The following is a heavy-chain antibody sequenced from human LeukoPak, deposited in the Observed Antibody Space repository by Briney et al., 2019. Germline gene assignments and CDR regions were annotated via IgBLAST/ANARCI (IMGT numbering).Heavy chain of an antibody. D-gene: IGHD6-13*01. V-gene: IGHV3-30*18. J-gene: IGHJ4*02. CDR1: GFTFNNYG. CDR3: AKDPLTAASYIYFDS. CDR2: ISYDGPNK. Sequence: GGSLRLSCAASGFTFNNYGMHWVRQAPGKGLEWVAVISYDGPNKYYADSVKGRFTISRDNSKSTLYLQMDSLRAEDTAIYYCAKDPLTAASYIYFDSWGQGTLVTVSS.